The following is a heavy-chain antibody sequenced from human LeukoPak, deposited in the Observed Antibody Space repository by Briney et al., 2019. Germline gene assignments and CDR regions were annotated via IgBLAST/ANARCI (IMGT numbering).Heavy chain of an antibody. Sequence: ASVKVSCKASGYTFTSYYMHWVRQAPGQGLEWMGIINPSGGSTSYAQKFQGRVTMTRDMSTSTVYMELSSLRSEDTAVYYCASVSERGYSYGYRAFDIWGQGTMVTVSS. CDR2: INPSGGST. J-gene: IGHJ3*02. CDR3: ASVSERGYSYGYRAFDI. CDR1: GYTFTSYY. D-gene: IGHD5-18*01. V-gene: IGHV1-46*01.